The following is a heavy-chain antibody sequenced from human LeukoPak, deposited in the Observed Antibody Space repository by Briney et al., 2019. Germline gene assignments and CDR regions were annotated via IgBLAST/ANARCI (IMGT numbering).Heavy chain of an antibody. CDR3: ARDATAGNFDY. V-gene: IGHV3-30*03. CDR1: GFTFSSYG. D-gene: IGHD6-13*01. J-gene: IGHJ4*02. CDR2: ISYDGSNK. Sequence: GGSLRLSCAASGFTFSSYGMRWVRQAPGKGLEWVAVISYDGSNKYYADSVKGRFTISRDNSKNTLYLQMNSLRAEDTAVYYCARDATAGNFDYWGLGTLVTVSS.